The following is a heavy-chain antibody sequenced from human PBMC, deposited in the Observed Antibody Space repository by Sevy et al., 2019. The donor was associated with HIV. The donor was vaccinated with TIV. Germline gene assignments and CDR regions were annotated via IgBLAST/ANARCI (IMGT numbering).Heavy chain of an antibody. V-gene: IGHV4-30-4*01. D-gene: IGHD6-6*01. CDR3: ARVATEYSSSSVWFDP. Sequence: SETLSLTCTVSGGSISSGNYYWHWIRQPPGKGLEWIGYIYYTGTTYYNPSLKSLLTISVDTSNNQFSLRLTSVTAADTAVYYCARVATEYSSSSVWFDPWGQGTLVTVSS. J-gene: IGHJ5*02. CDR1: GGSISSGNYY. CDR2: IYYTGTT.